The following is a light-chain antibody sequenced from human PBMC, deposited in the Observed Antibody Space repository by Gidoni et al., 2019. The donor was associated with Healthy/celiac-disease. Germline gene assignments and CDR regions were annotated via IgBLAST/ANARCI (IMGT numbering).Light chain of an antibody. CDR2: GAS. Sequence: EIVMTQSPATLSVSPGARATLSCRASQSVSSNLAWYQKKPDQAPRLLIYGASTRATGIPARFSGSGSGTEFTLTISSLQSEDFAVYYCQQYNNWPPWTFGQGTKVEIK. CDR1: QSVSSN. J-gene: IGKJ1*01. CDR3: QQYNNWPPWT. V-gene: IGKV3-15*01.